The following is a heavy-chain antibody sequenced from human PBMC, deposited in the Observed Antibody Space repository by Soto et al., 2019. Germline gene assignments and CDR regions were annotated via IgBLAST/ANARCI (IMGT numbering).Heavy chain of an antibody. CDR2: IDSNDNT. Sequence: GSLRLSCAASGFTVSSKYMSWVRQAPGRGLEWVSLIDSNDNTYYADSVKGRFTISRDNSRNTLFLQMSSLRAEDTAVYYCARTHYDSSGYWVYWGPGTLVTVSS. J-gene: IGHJ4*02. CDR3: ARTHYDSSGYWVY. V-gene: IGHV3-53*01. CDR1: GFTVSSKY. D-gene: IGHD3-22*01.